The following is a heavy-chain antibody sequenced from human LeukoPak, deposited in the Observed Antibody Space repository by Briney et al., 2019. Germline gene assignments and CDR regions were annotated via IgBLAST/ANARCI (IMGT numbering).Heavy chain of an antibody. CDR1: GYTFTSYA. Sequence: ASVKVSCKASGYTFTSYAMNWVRQAPGPGLEWVGWINTNTGNPTYAQGFTGRFVFSLDTSVSTACLQIRSLKAEDDAVYYCARTSIVVLPAAIWNYYYYYYMDVWGQGTTVTVSS. J-gene: IGHJ6*02. D-gene: IGHD2-2*02. CDR3: ARTSIVVLPAAIWNYYYYYYMDV. V-gene: IGHV7-4-1*02. CDR2: INTNTGNP.